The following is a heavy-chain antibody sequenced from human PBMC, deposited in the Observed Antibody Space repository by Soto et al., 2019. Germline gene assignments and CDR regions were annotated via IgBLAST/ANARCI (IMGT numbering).Heavy chain of an antibody. J-gene: IGHJ6*02. CDR2: IYSGGST. CDR3: SKETGIQLYYGMDV. V-gene: IGHV3-53*01. Sequence: PGGSLRLSCAASGFTVSRNYMSWVRQAPGKGLEWVSVIYSGGSTYYADSVKGRFTISRDNSKYPLYLQLNSLRAEDTAVYYCSKETGIQLYYGMDVWGQGTTVTVSS. CDR1: GFTVSRNY. D-gene: IGHD5-18*01.